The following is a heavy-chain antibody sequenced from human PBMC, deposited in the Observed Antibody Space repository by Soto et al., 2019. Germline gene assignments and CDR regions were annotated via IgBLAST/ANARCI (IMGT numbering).Heavy chain of an antibody. D-gene: IGHD3-22*01. CDR2: IYYSGST. CDR1: GGSISSSSYY. CDR3: ARTTYDSSGYYYDPWYFDL. J-gene: IGHJ2*01. V-gene: IGHV4-39*01. Sequence: SDTLSLTCTVSGGSISSSSYYWGWIRQPPGKGLEWIGSIYYSGSTYYNPSLKSRVTISVDTSKNQFSLKLSSVTAADTAVYYCARTTYDSSGYYYDPWYFDLWGRGTLVTVSS.